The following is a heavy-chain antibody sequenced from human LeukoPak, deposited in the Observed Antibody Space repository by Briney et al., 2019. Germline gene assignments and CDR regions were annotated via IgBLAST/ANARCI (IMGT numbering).Heavy chain of an antibody. V-gene: IGHV4-59*01. J-gene: IGHJ5*02. CDR2: IYYSGST. D-gene: IGHD3-10*01. Sequence: SETLSLTCTVSGGSISSYYWSWIRQPPGKGLEWIGYIYYSGSTNYNPSLKSRVTISVDTSKNQFSLKLSSVTAADTAVYYCARDRPRDYGSGPTWGQGTLVTVSS. CDR1: GGSISSYY. CDR3: ARDRPRDYGSGPT.